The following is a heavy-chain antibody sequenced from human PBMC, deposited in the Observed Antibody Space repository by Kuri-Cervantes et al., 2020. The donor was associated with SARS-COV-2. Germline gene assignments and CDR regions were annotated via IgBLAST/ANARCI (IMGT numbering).Heavy chain of an antibody. D-gene: IGHD5-18*01. CDR2: IYYSGST. CDR1: GDSISSYY. CDR3: ARATAVAPYYYYYYYMDV. V-gene: IGHV4-59*12. J-gene: IGHJ6*03. Sequence: SETLSLTCTVSGDSISSYYWSWIRQPPGKGLEWIGYIYYSGSTNYNPSLKSRVTISVDTSKNQFSLKLSSVTAADTAVYYCARATAVAPYYYYYYYMDVWGKGTTVTVSS.